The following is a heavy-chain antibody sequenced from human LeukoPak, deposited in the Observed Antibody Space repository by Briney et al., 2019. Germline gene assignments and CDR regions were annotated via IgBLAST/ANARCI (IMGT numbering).Heavy chain of an antibody. CDR1: GGSISSSSYY. Sequence: SETLSLTCTVSGGSISSSSYYWGWIRQPPGKGLEWIGSIYYSGSTYYNPSLKSRVTISVDTSKNQFSLKLSSVTAADTAVYYCARLITMIVVVIYPNHYFDYWGQGTLVTVSS. D-gene: IGHD3-22*01. CDR2: IYYSGST. CDR3: ARLITMIVVVIYPNHYFDY. V-gene: IGHV4-39*07. J-gene: IGHJ4*02.